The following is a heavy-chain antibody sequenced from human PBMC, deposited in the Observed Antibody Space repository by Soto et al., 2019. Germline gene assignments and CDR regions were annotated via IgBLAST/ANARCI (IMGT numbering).Heavy chain of an antibody. CDR3: ATVGLGY. D-gene: IGHD7-27*01. CDR2: TRNKANSYTT. Sequence: GGSLRLSCAASGFTFSGHYMDWVRQAPGKGLEWVGRTRNKANSYTTEYAASVKGRFTISRDDSKNSLYLQMNSLKTEDTAVYYCATVGLGYWGQGTLVTVSS. J-gene: IGHJ4*02. CDR1: GFTFSGHY. V-gene: IGHV3-72*01.